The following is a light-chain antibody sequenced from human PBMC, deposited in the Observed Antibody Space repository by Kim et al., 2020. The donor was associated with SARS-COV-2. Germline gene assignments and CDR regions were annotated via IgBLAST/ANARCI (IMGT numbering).Light chain of an antibody. V-gene: IGKV3-20*01. CDR1: QSVRSNF. Sequence: IVLTQSPGTLSLSPGERATLSCRATQSVRSNFLAWYRQKPGQAPRLLIYDASTRATGIQDRFSGSESGTDFTLVISRLEPEDFAVYYCQQYGTSPLTFGGGTKVDIK. CDR2: DAS. J-gene: IGKJ4*01. CDR3: QQYGTSPLT.